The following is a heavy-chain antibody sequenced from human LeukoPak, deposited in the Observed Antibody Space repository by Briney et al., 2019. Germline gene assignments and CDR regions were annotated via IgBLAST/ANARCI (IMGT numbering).Heavy chain of an antibody. D-gene: IGHD3-16*01. CDR2: FDPEDGET. Sequence: ASVKVSCKVSGYTLTELSMHWVRQAPGKGLEWMGGFDPEDGETIYAQNFQGRVTMTEDTSTDTAYMELSSLRSEDTAVYYCAGVWGSYHSNWFDPWGQGTLVTVSS. V-gene: IGHV1-24*01. CDR1: GYTLTELS. CDR3: AGVWGSYHSNWFDP. J-gene: IGHJ5*02.